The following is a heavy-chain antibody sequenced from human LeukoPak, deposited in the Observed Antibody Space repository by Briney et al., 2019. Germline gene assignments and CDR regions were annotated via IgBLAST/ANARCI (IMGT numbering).Heavy chain of an antibody. CDR1: GFTFSNYW. V-gene: IGHV3-23*01. CDR3: AKERRGFSYGPLGY. Sequence: GGSLRLSCAASGFTFSNYWMSWVRQAPGKGLEWVSTISGSGDSTYSADSVKGRFTISRDNSKNTLYLQMNSLRAEDTAVYYCAKERRGFSYGPLGYWGQGTLVTVSS. D-gene: IGHD5-18*01. CDR2: ISGSGDST. J-gene: IGHJ4*02.